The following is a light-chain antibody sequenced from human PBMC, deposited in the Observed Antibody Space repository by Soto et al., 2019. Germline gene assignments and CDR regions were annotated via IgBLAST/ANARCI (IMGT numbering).Light chain of an antibody. J-gene: IGKJ1*01. CDR3: HQRQSWPRT. Sequence: EIVLTQSPGTLSLSPGERATLSCRASQTVNNGYLAWYQQNLGQAPRLLIYGASTRATGIPARFSASGSGTDFTLTISDVQPEDFALYYCHQRQSWPRTFGQGTKVDIK. V-gene: IGKV3-11*01. CDR2: GAS. CDR1: QTVNNGY.